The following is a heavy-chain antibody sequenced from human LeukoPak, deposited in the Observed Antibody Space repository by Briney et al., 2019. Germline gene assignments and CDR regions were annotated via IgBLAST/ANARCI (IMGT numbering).Heavy chain of an antibody. CDR3: ARVGSSGSYGAEGAFDI. CDR2: ISAYNGNT. Sequence: ASVKVSCKASGYTFTSYGISWVRQAPGQGLEWMGWISAYNGNTNYAQKLQGRVTMTTDTSTSTAYMELRSLRSDDTAVYYCARVGSSGSYGAEGAFDIWGQGTMATVSS. CDR1: GYTFTSYG. V-gene: IGHV1-18*01. J-gene: IGHJ3*02. D-gene: IGHD1-26*01.